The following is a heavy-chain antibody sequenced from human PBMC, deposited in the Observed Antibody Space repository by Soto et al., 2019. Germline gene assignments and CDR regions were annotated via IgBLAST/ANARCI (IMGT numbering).Heavy chain of an antibody. CDR3: ATGRSGWYDEGFQH. CDR1: GYTLTELS. Sequence: QVQLVQSGAEVKKPGASVKVSCKVSGYTLTELSMHWVRQAPGKGLEWLGGFDAEDGETIYAQKFQGRVTMTEDTSTDTAYMELSSLRSEDTAVDYCATGRSGWYDEGFQHWGQGTLVTVSS. V-gene: IGHV1-24*01. CDR2: FDAEDGET. D-gene: IGHD6-19*01. J-gene: IGHJ1*01.